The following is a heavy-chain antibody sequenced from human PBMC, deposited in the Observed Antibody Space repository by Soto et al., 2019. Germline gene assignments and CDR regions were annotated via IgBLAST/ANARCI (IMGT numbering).Heavy chain of an antibody. V-gene: IGHV4-39*01. CDR1: GGSISGSSDY. CDR2: IFYSGST. J-gene: IGHJ5*02. Sequence: QLQLRESGPGLAKPSETLSLTCTVSGGSISGSSDYWGWFRQPPGKVQEWIVSIFYSGSTYYNPSLKSRVTLSIDKSKHKFSLKRTSVTAADTSVYYCATDSSYYYDSSAYYSNWFDPWGQGMLVTVSS. D-gene: IGHD3-22*01. CDR3: ATDSSYYYDSSAYYSNWFDP.